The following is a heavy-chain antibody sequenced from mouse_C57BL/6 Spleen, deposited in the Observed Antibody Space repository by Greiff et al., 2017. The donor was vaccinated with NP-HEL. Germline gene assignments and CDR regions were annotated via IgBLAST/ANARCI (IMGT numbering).Heavy chain of an antibody. D-gene: IGHD1-1*01. CDR3: ARQSSYYYAMDY. CDR1: GFSLTSYG. J-gene: IGHJ4*01. CDR2: IWSDGST. Sequence: QVQLQQSGPGLVAPSQSLSITCTVSGFSLTSYGAHWVRQPPGKGLEWLVVIWSDGSTTYNSALKSRLSISKDNSKSQVFLKMNSLQTDDTAMYYCARQSSYYYAMDYWGQGTSVTVSS. V-gene: IGHV2-6-1*01.